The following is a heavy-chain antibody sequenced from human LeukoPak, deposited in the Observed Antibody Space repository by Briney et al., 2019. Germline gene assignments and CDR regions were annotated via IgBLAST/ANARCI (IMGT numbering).Heavy chain of an antibody. CDR2: ISCSGGST. V-gene: IGHV3-23*01. CDR3: VKADSGYDLLFDY. CDR1: GFTFSSYA. J-gene: IGHJ4*02. D-gene: IGHD5-12*01. Sequence: GGSLRLSCAASGFTFSSYAMNWVRQAPGKGLEWVSGISCSGGSTYYADSVKGRFTISRDNSKNTLYLQMNSLRAEDTAVYYCVKADSGYDLLFDYWGQGTLVTVSS.